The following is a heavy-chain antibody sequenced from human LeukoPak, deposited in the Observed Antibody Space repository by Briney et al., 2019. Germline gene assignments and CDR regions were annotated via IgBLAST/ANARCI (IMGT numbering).Heavy chain of an antibody. CDR3: ATSPAASRYYYYYYMDV. J-gene: IGHJ6*03. D-gene: IGHD2-2*01. CDR1: GYTFTGYY. Sequence: ASVKVSCKASGYTFTGYYIHWVRQAPGQGLEWMGWISPNSGGPKYEQKFEGRVTMTRDTSISTAYMELTKLRSDDTAVYYCATSPAASRYYYYYYMDVWGKGTTVTVSS. CDR2: ISPNSGGP. V-gene: IGHV1-2*02.